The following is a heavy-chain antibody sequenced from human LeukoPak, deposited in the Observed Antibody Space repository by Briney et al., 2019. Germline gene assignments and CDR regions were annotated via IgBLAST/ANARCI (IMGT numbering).Heavy chain of an antibody. CDR1: GFTFSSYS. V-gene: IGHV3-21*01. CDR2: ISSSSSYI. D-gene: IGHD5-12*01. J-gene: IGHJ4*02. Sequence: PGGSLRLSCAASGFTFSSYSMNWVRQAPGKGLEWASSISSSSSYIYYADSVKGRFTISRDNAKNSMYLQMNSLRAEDTAMYYCARIPSGYDFDFEFDYWGQGTLVTVSS. CDR3: ARIPSGYDFDFEFDY.